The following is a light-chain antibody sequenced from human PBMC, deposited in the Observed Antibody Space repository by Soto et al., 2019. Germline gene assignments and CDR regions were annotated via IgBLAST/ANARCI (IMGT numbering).Light chain of an antibody. V-gene: IGKV3-15*01. CDR3: QQYNNWPRT. J-gene: IGKJ1*01. Sequence: EIVVTQSPATLSVSPGERATLSCRASQSVSSDLAWYQQKPGQAPRLVIYGASTRATGVPARFSGSGSGTEFTLTISSLQSEDFAVYYCQQYNNWPRTFGQGTKV. CDR1: QSVSSD. CDR2: GAS.